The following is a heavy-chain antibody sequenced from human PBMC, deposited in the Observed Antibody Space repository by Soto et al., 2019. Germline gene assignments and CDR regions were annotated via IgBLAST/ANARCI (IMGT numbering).Heavy chain of an antibody. V-gene: IGHV2-5*02. CDR3: AHRGSSWQLDY. Sequence: QITLKESGPTLVRPTQTLTLTCTFSGFSLSTRGVGVGWIRQPPGKALEWLGLIYWDDDKRYSPSLKSRLTITKDPSKNQVVLTMTNLDPVDTATYYCAHRGSSWQLDYWGQGTLVTVSS. D-gene: IGHD6-19*01. J-gene: IGHJ4*02. CDR1: GFSLSTRGVG. CDR2: IYWDDDK.